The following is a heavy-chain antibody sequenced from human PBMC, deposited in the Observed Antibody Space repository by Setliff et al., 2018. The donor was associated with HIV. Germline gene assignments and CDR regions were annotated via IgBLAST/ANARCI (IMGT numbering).Heavy chain of an antibody. CDR2: IYYSGST. CDR1: GGSISSSSHY. Sequence: LSLTCIVSGGSISSSSHYWGWIRQPPGKGLEWIGYIYYSGSTYYNPSLKSRLTVSVDTSKNQFSLKLSSVTAADTAMYYCVRGGDSSSWYWGRWFDPWGQGTLVTVSS. V-gene: IGHV4-39*07. CDR3: VRGGDSSSWYWGRWFDP. J-gene: IGHJ5*02. D-gene: IGHD6-13*01.